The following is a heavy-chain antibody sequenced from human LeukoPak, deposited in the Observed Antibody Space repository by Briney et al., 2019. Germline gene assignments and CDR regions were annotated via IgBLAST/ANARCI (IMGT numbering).Heavy chain of an antibody. Sequence: GASVKVSCKASGYTFTNYVVHWVRQAPGQRPEWMGWINAGNGDTKYSQNFQCRVTITRDTSASTAYMELSSLTSEDTALYYCGRDDSGDACYPGGYSGQGDLVTVSS. CDR2: INAGNGDT. CDR3: GRDDSGDACYPGGY. CDR1: GYTFTNYV. V-gene: IGHV1-3*01. J-gene: IGHJ4*02. D-gene: IGHD2-21*02.